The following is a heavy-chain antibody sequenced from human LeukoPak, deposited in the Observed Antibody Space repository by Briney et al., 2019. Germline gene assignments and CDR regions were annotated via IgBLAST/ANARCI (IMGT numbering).Heavy chain of an antibody. Sequence: SSETLSLTCAVYGGSFSGYYWSWIRRPPGKGLEWIGEINHRGSTNYNPSLKSRVTISVDTSKNQFSLKLSSVTAADTAVYYCARGGDPMYYYDSSGYPDAFDIWGQGTMVTVSS. CDR1: GGSFSGYY. J-gene: IGHJ3*02. D-gene: IGHD3-22*01. CDR3: ARGGDPMYYYDSSGYPDAFDI. CDR2: INHRGST. V-gene: IGHV4-34*01.